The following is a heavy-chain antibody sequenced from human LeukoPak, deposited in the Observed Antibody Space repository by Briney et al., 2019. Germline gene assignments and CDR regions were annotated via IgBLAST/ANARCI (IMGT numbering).Heavy chain of an antibody. V-gene: IGHV3-23*01. CDR3: AKVQFNWGPIDY. CDR1: GFTFSNFA. J-gene: IGHJ4*02. Sequence: GGSLRLSGAASGFTFSNFAIRWVRQVPGKGLEWVSSIDGSGDKTHYPDSVRGRFTVSRDNSKNTLYLQMNSLRVEDTATYFCAKVQFNWGPIDYWGQGTPVIVSS. CDR2: IDGSGDKT. D-gene: IGHD7-27*01.